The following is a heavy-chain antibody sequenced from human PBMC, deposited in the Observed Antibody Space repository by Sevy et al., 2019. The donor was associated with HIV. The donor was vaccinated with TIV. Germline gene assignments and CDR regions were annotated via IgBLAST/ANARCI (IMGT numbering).Heavy chain of an antibody. J-gene: IGHJ4*02. CDR2: IKPITDAGTT. CDR1: GFTFSNAW. Sequence: GGSLRLSCTASGFTFSNAWMTWVRQTPERGLEWVALIKPITDAGTTDYAAPVQGRFTISRDDSKNTVYLQLNSLKTEDTAVYYCTAGPVSFWGQGTLVTVFS. D-gene: IGHD3-16*01. V-gene: IGHV3-15*01. CDR3: TAGPVSF.